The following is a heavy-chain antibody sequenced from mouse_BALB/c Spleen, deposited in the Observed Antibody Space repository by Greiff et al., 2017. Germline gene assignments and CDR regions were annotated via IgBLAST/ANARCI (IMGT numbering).Heavy chain of an antibody. CDR2: ISTYYGNT. CDR1: SYTFTDYA. J-gene: IGHJ4*01. Sequence: QVQLKQSGPELVRPGVSVKISCKGSSYTFTDYAMHWVKQSHAKSLEWIGVISTYYGNTNYNQKFKGKATMTVDKSSSTAYMELARLTSEDSAVYYCARDGNYVGDYAMDYWGQGTSVTVSS. V-gene: IGHV1-67*01. CDR3: ARDGNYVGDYAMDY. D-gene: IGHD2-1*01.